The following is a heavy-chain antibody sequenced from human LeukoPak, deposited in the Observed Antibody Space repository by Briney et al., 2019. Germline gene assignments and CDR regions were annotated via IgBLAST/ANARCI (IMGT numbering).Heavy chain of an antibody. D-gene: IGHD2-15*01. Sequence: GGSLRLSCAASGFTFSTYAMSWVRQAPGKGLEWVSYISSSSSTMFYADSVKGRFTISRDNAKNSLYLQVNRLRAEDTAVYYCARHLDGGCCYSCYFDYWGQGTLVTVSS. CDR1: GFTFSTYA. CDR3: ARHLDGGCCYSCYFDY. CDR2: ISSSSSTM. J-gene: IGHJ4*02. V-gene: IGHV3-48*01.